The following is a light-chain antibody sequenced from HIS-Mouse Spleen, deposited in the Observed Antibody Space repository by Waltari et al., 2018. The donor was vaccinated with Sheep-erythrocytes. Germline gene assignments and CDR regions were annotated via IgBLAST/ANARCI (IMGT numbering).Light chain of an antibody. CDR3: SSYAGSNNWV. CDR2: EAS. J-gene: IGLJ3*02. CDR1: SSDVGRYNY. V-gene: IGLV2-8*01. Sequence: QSALTQPPSASGSPGQSVTISCTGTSSDVGRYNYCTWYQQHPGKAPKLMIYEASKRPSGVPDRFSGSKSGNTASLTVSGLQAEDEADYYCSSYAGSNNWVFGGGTKLTVL.